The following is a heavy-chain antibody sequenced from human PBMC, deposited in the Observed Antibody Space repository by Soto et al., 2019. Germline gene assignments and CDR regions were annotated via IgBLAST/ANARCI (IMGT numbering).Heavy chain of an antibody. V-gene: IGHV1-2*04. D-gene: IGHD2-2*01. J-gene: IGHJ6*02. CDR3: ARDQYCSSTSCPLTPYYYYGMDV. Sequence: ASVKVSCKASGYTFTGYYMHWVRQAPGQGLEWMGWINPNSGGTNYAQKFQGWVTMTRDTSISTAYMELSRLRSDDTAVYYCARDQYCSSTSCPLTPYYYYGMDVWGQGTTVTVSS. CDR2: INPNSGGT. CDR1: GYTFTGYY.